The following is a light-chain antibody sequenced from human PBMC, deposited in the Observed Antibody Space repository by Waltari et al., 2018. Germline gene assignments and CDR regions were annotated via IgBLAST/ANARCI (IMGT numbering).Light chain of an antibody. CDR3: QHYVRLPVT. CDR1: ESVSRA. CDR2: GAS. V-gene: IGKV3-20*01. Sequence: EIVLTLSPGPLSLSPGERVTLSCRASESVSRALAWYQQKPGQAPRLLMYGASTRATGIPDRFSGSGSGTDFSLTISRLEPEDFAVYYCQHYVRLPVTFGQGTKVEIK. J-gene: IGKJ1*01.